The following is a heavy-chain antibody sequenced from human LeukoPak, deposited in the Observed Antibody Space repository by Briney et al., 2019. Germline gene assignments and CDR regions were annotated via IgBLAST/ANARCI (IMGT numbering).Heavy chain of an antibody. Sequence: SETLSLTCTVFGGSINNYYWSWIRQPPGKGLEWIGYIYYRGSTNYNPSLKSRVTFSVDTSKNQFSLKLNSVTAADTAVYYCARGGDYGDLRYFDYWGQGTLVTVSS. CDR1: GGSINNYY. J-gene: IGHJ4*02. V-gene: IGHV4-59*01. CDR3: ARGGDYGDLRYFDY. D-gene: IGHD4-17*01. CDR2: IYYRGST.